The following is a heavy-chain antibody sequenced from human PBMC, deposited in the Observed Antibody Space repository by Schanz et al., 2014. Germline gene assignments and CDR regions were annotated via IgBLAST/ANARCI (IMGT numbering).Heavy chain of an antibody. D-gene: IGHD6-19*01. CDR2: ISDSGTYT. CDR3: AASSGWHPSTDY. V-gene: IGHV3-11*03. Sequence: PGGSLRLSCAASGFVFGDYYMTRIRQAPGKGLEWLSYISDSGTYTNYADSVKGRFTISRDNAKSSLYLQMNSLRVEDTAVYYCAASSGWHPSTDYWGQGTLVTVSS. CDR1: GFVFGDYY. J-gene: IGHJ4*02.